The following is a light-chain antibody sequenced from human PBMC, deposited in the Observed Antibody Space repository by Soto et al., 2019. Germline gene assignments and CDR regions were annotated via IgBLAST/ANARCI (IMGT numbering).Light chain of an antibody. CDR3: QPYNHWPLT. CDR1: QEISDT. Sequence: EIVMTQSPATLSVSLEEGATISCRASQEISDTLAWYQHKPGQTPRLLIYDTSTWATGVPSRFSGSRSGAEFTLTINSLQSEDFAAYYCQPYNHWPLTFGRGTKVEIK. CDR2: DTS. J-gene: IGKJ4*01. V-gene: IGKV3-15*01.